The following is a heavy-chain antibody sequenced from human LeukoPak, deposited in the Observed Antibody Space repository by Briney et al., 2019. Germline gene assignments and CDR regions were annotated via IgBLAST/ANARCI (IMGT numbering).Heavy chain of an antibody. CDR2: VYFNGDT. CDR3: ARDVARHYYDSSGYYTWYFDL. D-gene: IGHD3-22*01. J-gene: IGHJ2*01. Sequence: SETLSLTCTYSGDSISSPSYHWHWIRQSPGKGLEWVASVYFNGDTYYNPSLKSRVTISVDTSKNQFSLKLSSVTAADTAVYYCARDVARHYYDSSGYYTWYFDLWGRGTLVTVSS. V-gene: IGHV4-39*07. CDR1: GDSISSPSYH.